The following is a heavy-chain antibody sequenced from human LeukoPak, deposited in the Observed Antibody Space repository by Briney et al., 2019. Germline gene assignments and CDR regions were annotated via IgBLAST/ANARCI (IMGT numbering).Heavy chain of an antibody. D-gene: IGHD3-22*01. CDR1: GGTFSSYA. J-gene: IGHJ4*02. CDR2: IIPIFGTA. Sequence: SVKVSCKASGGTFSSYAISWVRQAPGQGLEWLGGIIPIFGTANYAQKFQGRVTITPDESTSTAYMELSSLRSEDTAVYYCARDSGDSSGYYSPLLDYWGQGTLVTVSS. V-gene: IGHV1-69*13. CDR3: ARDSGDSSGYYSPLLDY.